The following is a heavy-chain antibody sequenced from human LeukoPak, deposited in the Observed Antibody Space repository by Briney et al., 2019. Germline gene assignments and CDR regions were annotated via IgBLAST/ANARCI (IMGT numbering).Heavy chain of an antibody. D-gene: IGHD3-10*01. CDR1: GYTFSSYS. CDR2: ISSSGVYI. Sequence: GGSLRLSCVASGYTFSSYSINWVRQAPGKGLEWVSSISSSGVYIYYADSLKGRFTISRDNAKNSLYLRMNSLRAEDTAIYFCARDFRIYYGSGSYGSRFDPWGQGTLVTVSS. CDR3: ARDFRIYYGSGSYGSRFDP. V-gene: IGHV3-21*01. J-gene: IGHJ5*02.